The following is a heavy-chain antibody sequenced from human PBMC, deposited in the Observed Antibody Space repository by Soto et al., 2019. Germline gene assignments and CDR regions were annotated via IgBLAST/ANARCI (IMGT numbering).Heavy chain of an antibody. D-gene: IGHD2-8*01. CDR3: ARYDRGYGVFDY. J-gene: IGHJ4*02. V-gene: IGHV4-39*01. CDR2: IYYSGST. Sequence: SETLSLTCTVSGGSISSSSYFWGWIRQPPGKGLEWIGSIYYSGSTYYNPSLKSRVTVSVDTSKNQFSLKLSSVTAADTAVYYCARYDRGYGVFDYWGQGTLVTGSS. CDR1: GGSISSSSYF.